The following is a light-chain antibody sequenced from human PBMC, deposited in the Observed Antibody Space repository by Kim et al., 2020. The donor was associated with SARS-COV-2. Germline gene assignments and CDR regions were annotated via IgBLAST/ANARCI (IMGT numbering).Light chain of an antibody. J-gene: IGLJ2*01. CDR2: DNN. CDR1: NSNIGNNY. V-gene: IGLV1-51*01. CDR3: GTWDNRLSEVV. Sequence: GQKGTNSCYGGNSNIGNNYVSWYQQLPGTAPKHLIYDNNKRPSGIPDRFSGSKSATSATLGITGLQTGDEADYYCGTWDNRLSEVVFGGGTQLTVL.